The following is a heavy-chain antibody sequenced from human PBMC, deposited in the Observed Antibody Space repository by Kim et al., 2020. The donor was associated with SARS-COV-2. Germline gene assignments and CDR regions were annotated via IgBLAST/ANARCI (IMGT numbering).Heavy chain of an antibody. CDR2: ISYDGSSK. Sequence: GGSLRLSCAASGFTFSTYGMHWVRQAPGKGLEWVAVISYDGSSKYYGESVKGRFTISRDNPENTLYLQMTSLRPEDTAVYYCAKAVVRGVNYYYYGMDV. V-gene: IGHV3-30*18. D-gene: IGHD3-10*01. J-gene: IGHJ6*01. CDR3: AKAVVRGVNYYYYGMDV. CDR1: GFTFSTYG.